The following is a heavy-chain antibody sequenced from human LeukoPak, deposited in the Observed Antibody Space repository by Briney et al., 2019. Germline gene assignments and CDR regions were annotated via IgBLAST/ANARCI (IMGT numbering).Heavy chain of an antibody. CDR2: IYTSGST. Sequence: SETLSLTCTVSGGSISSYYWSWIRQPAGKGLEWIGCIYTSGSTNYNPSLKSRVTMSVDTSKNQFSLKLSSVTAADTAVYYCARDGRYYDILTGYYDYYYYGMDVWGQGTTVTVSS. CDR3: ARDGRYYDILTGYYDYYYYGMDV. D-gene: IGHD3-9*01. CDR1: GGSISSYY. V-gene: IGHV4-4*07. J-gene: IGHJ6*02.